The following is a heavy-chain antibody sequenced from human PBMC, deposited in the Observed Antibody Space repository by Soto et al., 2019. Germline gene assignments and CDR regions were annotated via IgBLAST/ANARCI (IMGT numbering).Heavy chain of an antibody. D-gene: IGHD6-19*01. Sequence: EVQLLESGGGLVQPGGSLRLSCAASGFTFSSYAMSWVRQAPGKGLEWVSAINGSGGSTYYADSVKGRFTISRDNSKNTLDLQMNSLRAEDTAVDYCSKGSGWSFDYWGQGTLVTVSS. CDR1: GFTFSSYA. J-gene: IGHJ4*02. CDR2: INGSGGST. V-gene: IGHV3-23*01. CDR3: SKGSGWSFDY.